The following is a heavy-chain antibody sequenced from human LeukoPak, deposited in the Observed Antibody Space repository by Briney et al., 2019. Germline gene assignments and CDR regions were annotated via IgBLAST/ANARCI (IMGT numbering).Heavy chain of an antibody. Sequence: ASVKVSCKASGYTFTSYGISWVRQAPGQGLEWMGWISACNGNTNYAQKLQGRVTMTTDTSTSTAYMELSRLRSDDTAVYYCARRIVTPTTKWFDAWGQGTLVTVSS. V-gene: IGHV1-18*01. CDR1: GYTFTSYG. CDR2: ISACNGNT. J-gene: IGHJ5*02. D-gene: IGHD1-26*01. CDR3: ARRIVTPTTKWFDA.